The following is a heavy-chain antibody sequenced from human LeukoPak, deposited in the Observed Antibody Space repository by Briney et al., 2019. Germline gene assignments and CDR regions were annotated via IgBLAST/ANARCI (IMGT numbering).Heavy chain of an antibody. D-gene: IGHD6-19*01. J-gene: IGHJ4*02. CDR2: ISGSGGST. V-gene: IGHV3-23*01. Sequence: QAGGSLRLSCAASGFIVSDNYMSWVRQAPGKGLEWVSAISGSGGSTYYADSVKGRFTISRDNSKNTLYLQMNSLRAEDTAVYYCAKGEYSSGWYVRISGIYFDYWGQGTLVTVSS. CDR3: AKGEYSSGWYVRISGIYFDY. CDR1: GFIVSDNY.